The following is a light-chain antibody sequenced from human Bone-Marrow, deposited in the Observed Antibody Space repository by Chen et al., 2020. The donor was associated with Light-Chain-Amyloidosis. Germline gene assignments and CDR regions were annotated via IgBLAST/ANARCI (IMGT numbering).Light chain of an antibody. CDR1: SSDVGGDNH. V-gene: IGLV2-14*01. Sequence: SALTQPASESGSPLQAPNIAISGTSSDVGGDNHVSWYQQHPDKAPKLMIYEVTYLPSWVPDRFSGSKSDNTASLTISGLKTEDEADYFCSSYTITNTLVFGSGTRVTVL. CDR2: EVT. J-gene: IGLJ1*01. CDR3: SSYTITNTLV.